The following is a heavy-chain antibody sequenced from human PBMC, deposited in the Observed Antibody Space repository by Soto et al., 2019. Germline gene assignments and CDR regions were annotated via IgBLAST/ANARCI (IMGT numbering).Heavy chain of an antibody. D-gene: IGHD3-3*01. CDR2: IYYSGST. CDR1: GGSISSSSYY. V-gene: IGHV4-39*01. CDR3: ARHGGGWIFGVVRYYYYGMDV. Sequence: SETLSLTCTVSGGSISSSSYYWGWIRQPPGKGLEWIGSIYYSGSTYYNPSLKSRVTISVDTSKNQFSLKLSSVTAADTAVYYCARHGGGWIFGVVRYYYYGMDVWGQGXTVTVSS. J-gene: IGHJ6*02.